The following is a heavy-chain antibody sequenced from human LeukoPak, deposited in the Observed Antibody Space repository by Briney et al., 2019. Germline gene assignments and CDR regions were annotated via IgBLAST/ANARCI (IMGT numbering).Heavy chain of an antibody. Sequence: GASVKVSCKASRDIFTSYYIHWVRQAPGQGLEWMGWINPDSGGTKYAQKFQGRVTMTSDTSISTAYMEPTRLRSDDTAVYYCARDRGSSWYVDYWGQGTLVTVSS. D-gene: IGHD6-13*01. CDR3: ARDRGSSWYVDY. CDR2: INPDSGGT. V-gene: IGHV1-2*02. J-gene: IGHJ4*02. CDR1: RDIFTSYY.